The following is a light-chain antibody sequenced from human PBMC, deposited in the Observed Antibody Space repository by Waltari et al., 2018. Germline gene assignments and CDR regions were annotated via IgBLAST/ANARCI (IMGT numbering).Light chain of an antibody. CDR2: DVT. V-gene: IGLV2-14*03. CDR1: SSDVGGYDY. Sequence: QSALTQPASVSGSPGQSIIISCTGPSSDVGGYDYVSWYQQHPGKAPKLMIYDVTHRPSGVSNRFSGSKSADTASLTISGLQAEDEADYYCSSYTRTSTLIFGGGTKLTVL. CDR3: SSYTRTSTLI. J-gene: IGLJ2*01.